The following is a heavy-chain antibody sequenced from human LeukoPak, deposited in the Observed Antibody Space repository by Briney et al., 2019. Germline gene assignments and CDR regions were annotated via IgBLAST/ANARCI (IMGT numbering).Heavy chain of an antibody. CDR1: GGSISSSNYY. Sequence: SETLSLTCTVSGGSISSSNYYWGWIRQPPGKGLEWIGTIHYSGNTYYNPSLKSRVAISVDTSKNQFSLKLSSVTAADTAVYYCARCFGNRPYAFDIWGQGTMVTVSS. V-gene: IGHV4-39*07. J-gene: IGHJ3*02. CDR3: ARCFGNRPYAFDI. CDR2: IHYSGNT. D-gene: IGHD3-10*01.